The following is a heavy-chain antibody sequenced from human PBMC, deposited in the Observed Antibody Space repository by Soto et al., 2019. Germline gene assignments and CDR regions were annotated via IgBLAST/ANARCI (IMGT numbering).Heavy chain of an antibody. D-gene: IGHD1-1*01. CDR2: IYNSGRY. V-gene: IGHV4-61*08. Sequence: PSETLSLTCTVSGGSISSGDYYWSWIRQPPDKGLEWIGYIYNSGRYNYNPSLESRLTISIDTSKNQFSLRLASVTAADTAVYYCARTQPNRQLFDSWSQGTLVTVSS. J-gene: IGHJ4*02. CDR3: ARTQPNRQLFDS. CDR1: GGSISSGDYY.